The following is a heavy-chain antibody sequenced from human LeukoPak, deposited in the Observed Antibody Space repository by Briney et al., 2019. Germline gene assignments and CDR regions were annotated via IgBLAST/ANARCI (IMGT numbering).Heavy chain of an antibody. Sequence: PSETLSLTCTVSGGSISSGDYYWSWIRQPPGKGLEWIGYIYYSGSTYYNPSLKSRVTISVDTSKNQFSLKLSSVTAADTAVYYCAGEIVVVPAALSAFDIWGQGTMVTVSS. D-gene: IGHD2-2*01. V-gene: IGHV4-30-4*08. J-gene: IGHJ3*02. CDR1: GGSISSGDYY. CDR3: AGEIVVVPAALSAFDI. CDR2: IYYSGST.